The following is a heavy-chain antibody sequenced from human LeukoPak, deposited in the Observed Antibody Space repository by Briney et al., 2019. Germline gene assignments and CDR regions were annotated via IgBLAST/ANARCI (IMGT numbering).Heavy chain of an antibody. CDR2: IYYSGST. CDR1: GGSISSGGYY. CDR3: ARDGLNCTNGVCYYYFDY. V-gene: IGHV4-31*03. D-gene: IGHD2-8*01. J-gene: IGHJ4*02. Sequence: SQTLSLTCTVSGGSISSGGYYWSWIRQHPGKGLKWIGYIYYSGSTYYNPSLKSRVTISVDTSKNQFSLKLSSVTAADTAVYYCARDGLNCTNGVCYYYFDYWGQGTLVTVSS.